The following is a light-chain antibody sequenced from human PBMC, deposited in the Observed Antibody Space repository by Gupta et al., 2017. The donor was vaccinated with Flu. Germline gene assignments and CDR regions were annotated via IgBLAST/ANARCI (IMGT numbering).Light chain of an antibody. CDR2: EVI. CDR3: SSYTSRISWV. CDR1: SMDVGGYHY. J-gene: IGLJ3*02. Sequence: SLPIFCTGTSMDVGGYHYVSWYQDPPGNAPKLMIYEVINRPSGGSNRFSGAKSGTTASLTISGLQAEDEADYYCSSYTSRISWVFGGGTKLTVL. V-gene: IGLV2-14*01.